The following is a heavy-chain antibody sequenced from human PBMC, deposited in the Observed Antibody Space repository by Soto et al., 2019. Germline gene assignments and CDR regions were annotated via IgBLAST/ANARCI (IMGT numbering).Heavy chain of an antibody. D-gene: IGHD3-10*01. Sequence: QLQLQESGPGLVKPSETLSLTCTVSGGSISSSSYYWGWIRQPPGKGLEWIGSIYYSGSTYYNPSLKSRVTISVDTSKNQFSLKLSSVTAADTAVYYCARHPGVRSFLTDWGQGTLVTVSS. CDR1: GGSISSSSYY. CDR2: IYYSGST. CDR3: ARHPGVRSFLTD. V-gene: IGHV4-39*01. J-gene: IGHJ4*02.